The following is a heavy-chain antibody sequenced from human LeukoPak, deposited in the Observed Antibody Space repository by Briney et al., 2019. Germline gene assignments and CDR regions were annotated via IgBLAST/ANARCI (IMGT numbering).Heavy chain of an antibody. D-gene: IGHD5-18*01. Sequence: NTGGSMRLSCAASGFIFPDYWMHWVRQAPGKGLEWVSSISSSSSYIYYADSVKGRFTISRDNAKNSLYLQMNSLRAEDTAVYYCARDNTTPRIQLWSDYWGQGTLVTVSS. CDR1: GFIFPDYW. CDR3: ARDNTTPRIQLWSDY. J-gene: IGHJ4*02. V-gene: IGHV3-21*01. CDR2: ISSSSSYI.